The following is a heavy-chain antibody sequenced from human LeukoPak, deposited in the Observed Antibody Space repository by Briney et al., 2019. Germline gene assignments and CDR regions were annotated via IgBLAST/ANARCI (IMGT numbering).Heavy chain of an antibody. CDR1: GFTFSSFA. Sequence: GRSLRLSCAASGFTFSSFAMHWVRQAPGKGLEGVAGISYDGSNKYYADSVKGQFTISRDNSKNTLYLQMNSLRAEDTAVYYCASTRPYSSGWRLGYWGQGTLVTVSS. D-gene: IGHD6-19*01. J-gene: IGHJ4*02. CDR2: ISYDGSNK. V-gene: IGHV3-30*04. CDR3: ASTRPYSSGWRLGY.